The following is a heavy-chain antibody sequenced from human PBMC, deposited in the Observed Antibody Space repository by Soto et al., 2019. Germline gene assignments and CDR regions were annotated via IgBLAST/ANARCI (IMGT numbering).Heavy chain of an antibody. D-gene: IGHD6-6*01. CDR3: ARGRVIDSGSYLQH. CDR1: GGSFSGYY. CDR2: INHSGST. V-gene: IGHV4-34*01. J-gene: IGHJ1*01. Sequence: SETLSLTCAVYGGSFSGYYWSWIRQPPGKGLEWIGEINHSGSTNYNPSLKSRVTISVDTSKNQFSLKLSSVTAAATAVYYCARGRVIDSGSYLQHWGQGTLVTVCS.